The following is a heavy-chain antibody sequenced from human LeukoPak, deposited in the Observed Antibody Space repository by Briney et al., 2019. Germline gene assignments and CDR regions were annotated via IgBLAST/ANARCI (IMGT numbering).Heavy chain of an antibody. Sequence: PSETLYLTCGVSGGSITSTNWWSWVRQPPGQGLEWIGEVSLSGLTNYNPSLSSRIIMALDTSKNHLSLHLTSVTAADTAVYYCSRENGALSPFGYWGQGYLVTLPS. CDR2: VSLSGLT. J-gene: IGHJ4*02. CDR3: SRENGALSPFGY. V-gene: IGHV4-4*02. CDR1: GGSITSTNW. D-gene: IGHD2-8*01.